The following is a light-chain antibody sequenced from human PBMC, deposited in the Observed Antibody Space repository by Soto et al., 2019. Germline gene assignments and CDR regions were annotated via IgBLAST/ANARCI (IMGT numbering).Light chain of an antibody. CDR2: WAS. CDR3: QQYYTTPLT. Sequence: DIVMTPSPDSLAVSLGERATINCKSSQSVLYSSNNKNYLAWYQQKPAQPPRLLIHWASTRDSGVPDRFSGSGSGADFTLTISSLQAEDVAVYFCQQYYTTPLTFGGGTKVDIK. V-gene: IGKV4-1*01. CDR1: QSVLYSSNNKNY. J-gene: IGKJ4*01.